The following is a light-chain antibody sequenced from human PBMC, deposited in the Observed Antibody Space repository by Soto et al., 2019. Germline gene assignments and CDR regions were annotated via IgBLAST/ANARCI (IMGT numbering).Light chain of an antibody. V-gene: IGKV3-15*01. CDR1: QSVGTK. CDR2: GAS. J-gene: IGKJ1*01. Sequence: ETVMTQSPATLSVSPGEKATISCRASQSVGTKLAWYQQKPGQAPRFLIYGASIRATGIPARISGSGSGTEFTLTISSLHSEDFAVYYCQQYDNWPRTLGQGTKVDIK. CDR3: QQYDNWPRT.